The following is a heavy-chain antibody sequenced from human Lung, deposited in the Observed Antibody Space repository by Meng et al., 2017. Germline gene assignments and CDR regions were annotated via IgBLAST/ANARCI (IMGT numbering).Heavy chain of an antibody. CDR2: IYTIGST. CDR3: ARVPPDTHSSSWYVDL. CDR1: GGSTSSGSYY. J-gene: IGHJ4*02. V-gene: IGHV4-61*02. Sequence: SETLSLTCTVPGGSTSSGSYYWSWIRQPAGKGLEWIGRIYTIGSTNYNPSRKSRVTISVETSKNQFSLKLSSVTAADTAVYYCARVPPDTHSSSWYVDLWGQGTLVTVSS. D-gene: IGHD6-13*01.